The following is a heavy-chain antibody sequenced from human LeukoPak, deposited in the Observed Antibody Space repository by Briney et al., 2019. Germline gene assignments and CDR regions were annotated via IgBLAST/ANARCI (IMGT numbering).Heavy chain of an antibody. J-gene: IGHJ5*02. CDR2: IYYSGST. Sequence: SETLSLTCTVSGGSISSYYWSWIRQPPGKGLEWIGYIYYSGSTNYNPSLKSRVTISVDTSKNQFSLKLSSVTAADTAVYYCARDRRFSGDNWFDPWGQGTPVTVSS. CDR1: GGSISSYY. CDR3: ARDRRFSGDNWFDP. D-gene: IGHD6-25*01. V-gene: IGHV4-59*01.